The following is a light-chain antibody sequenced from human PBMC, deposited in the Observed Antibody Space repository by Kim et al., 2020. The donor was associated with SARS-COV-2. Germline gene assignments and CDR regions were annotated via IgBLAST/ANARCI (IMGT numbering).Light chain of an antibody. CDR1: QDISNS. CDR3: QQYDNAPLT. V-gene: IGKV1-33*01. J-gene: IGKJ1*01. CDR2: DAS. Sequence: DIQMTQSPSSLSASVGDRVTITCQASQDISNSLAWYQQKPGTAPKVLIYDASTLQTGVPSRFSGSGSGTEFTFTISSLQPEDVATYYCQQYDNAPLTFGRGTKVEIK.